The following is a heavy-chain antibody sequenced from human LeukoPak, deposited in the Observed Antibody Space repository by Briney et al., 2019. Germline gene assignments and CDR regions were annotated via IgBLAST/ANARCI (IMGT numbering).Heavy chain of an antibody. CDR1: GFTLSSYA. CDR3: AKDAPNYYDSSGYSAYFDY. D-gene: IGHD3-22*01. Sequence: PGGSLRLSCAASGFTLSSYAMSWVRQAPGKGLEWVSAISGSGGSTYYADSVKGRFTISRDNSKNTLYLQMNSLRAEDTAVYYCAKDAPNYYDSSGYSAYFDYWGQGTLVTVSS. J-gene: IGHJ4*02. CDR2: ISGSGGST. V-gene: IGHV3-23*01.